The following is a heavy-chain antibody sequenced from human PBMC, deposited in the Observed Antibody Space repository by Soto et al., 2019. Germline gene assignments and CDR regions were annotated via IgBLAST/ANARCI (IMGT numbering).Heavy chain of an antibody. CDR2: IFHSGTT. CDR1: GGPISSSNW. Sequence: PSETLSLTCAVSGGPISSSNWWNWVRQPPGKGLEWIGKIFHSGTTMYNPSLNGRVTISLDKSKNQFSLKLTSVTAADTAVYYCARGGTYGSGSYKYFDKWGQGTLVTVSS. J-gene: IGHJ4*02. CDR3: ARGGTYGSGSYKYFDK. V-gene: IGHV4-4*02. D-gene: IGHD3-10*01.